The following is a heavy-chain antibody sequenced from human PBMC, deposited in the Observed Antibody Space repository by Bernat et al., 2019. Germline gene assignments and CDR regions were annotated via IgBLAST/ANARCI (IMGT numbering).Heavy chain of an antibody. V-gene: IGHV4-34*01. CDR3: ARGEGYCSGGSCLYYYYYVDV. Sequence: QVQLQQWGAGLLKPSETLSLTCAVYGGSFSGYYWSWIRQPPGKGLEWIGEINHSGSTNYNPSLKSRVTISVDTSKNQFSLKLSSVTAADTAVYYCARGEGYCSGGSCLYYYYYVDVWGKGTTVTVSS. CDR1: GGSFSGYY. D-gene: IGHD2-15*01. J-gene: IGHJ6*03. CDR2: INHSGST.